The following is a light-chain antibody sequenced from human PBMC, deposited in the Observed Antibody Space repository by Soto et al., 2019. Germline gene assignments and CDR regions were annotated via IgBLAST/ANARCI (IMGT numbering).Light chain of an antibody. V-gene: IGKV3-11*01. CDR2: DAS. Sequence: EIVLTQSPATLSLSPGERGTVCCRARQSVSSYLSWYQQKPGQAPRLLIHDASNRATAIPARFSGSGSGTDFTLTISSLDPEDFAVYYCQQRSNWPITFGQGTRLEIK. CDR3: QQRSNWPIT. CDR1: QSVSSY. J-gene: IGKJ5*01.